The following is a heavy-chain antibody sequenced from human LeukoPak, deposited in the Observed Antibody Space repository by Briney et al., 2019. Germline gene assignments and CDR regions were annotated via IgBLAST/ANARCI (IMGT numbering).Heavy chain of an antibody. CDR2: IRGKAYDGTT. D-gene: IGHD2-2*02. CDR1: GFTFGDYA. Sequence: GGSLRLSCTASGFTFGDYALSWVRQAPGKGLEWVGFIRGKAYDGTTEYAASVKGRFTISRDDSESIAYLQMNSLKTEDTAVYYCTRATCRRDRCYIYFDYWGRGSLVTVSS. V-gene: IGHV3-49*04. J-gene: IGHJ4*02. CDR3: TRATCRRDRCYIYFDY.